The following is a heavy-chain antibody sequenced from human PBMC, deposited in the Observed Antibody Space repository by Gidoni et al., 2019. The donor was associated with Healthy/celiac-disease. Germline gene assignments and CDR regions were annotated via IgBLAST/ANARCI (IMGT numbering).Heavy chain of an antibody. J-gene: IGHJ5*02. D-gene: IGHD1-7*01. CDR3: ARGYNWNYWFDP. Sequence: QLQLQVSGPGLVKPSETLSLTCTVSGGPISSISYYWDWIRQPPGKGLERIGSIYYSGSTYNNPYLKSRVTISVDTSKNQFYLKLSSVNAADTAVYYCARGYNWNYWFDPWGQGTLVTVSS. CDR1: GGPISSISYY. V-gene: IGHV4-39*07. CDR2: IYYSGST.